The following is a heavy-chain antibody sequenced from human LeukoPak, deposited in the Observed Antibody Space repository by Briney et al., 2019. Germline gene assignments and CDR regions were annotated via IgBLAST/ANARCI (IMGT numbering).Heavy chain of an antibody. J-gene: IGHJ4*02. Sequence: GGSLRLSCAASGFTFSSYAMSWVRQAPGKGLEWVSAISGSGGSTYYADSVKGRFTISRDNSKNTLYLQMNSLRAEDTAVYYCAKDSLMEVAGTIFDYWGQGTLVTVSS. D-gene: IGHD6-19*01. CDR2: ISGSGGST. CDR3: AKDSLMEVAGTIFDY. V-gene: IGHV3-23*01. CDR1: GFTFSSYA.